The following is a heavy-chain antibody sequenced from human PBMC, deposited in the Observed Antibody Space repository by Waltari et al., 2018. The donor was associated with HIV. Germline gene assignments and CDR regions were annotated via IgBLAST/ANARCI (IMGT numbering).Heavy chain of an antibody. D-gene: IGHD3-10*01. CDR1: HFTVINDW. V-gene: IGHV3-15*01. CDR2: IKSKSDGGTT. J-gene: IGHJ4*02. CDR3: TTEEGYGSGSYLDY. Sequence: EVHLVETVGDLVKQGGCLRFSCAASHFTVINDWMNLVRQAPGKGLEWVGRIKSKSDGGTTDYNAAVKGRFTISRDDSKTTLFLQMNSLKTEDTAVYYCTTEEGYGSGSYLDYWGQGTPLTVSS.